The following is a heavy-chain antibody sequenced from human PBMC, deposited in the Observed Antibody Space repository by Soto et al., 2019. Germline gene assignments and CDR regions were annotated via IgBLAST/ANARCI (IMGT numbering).Heavy chain of an antibody. J-gene: IGHJ1*01. V-gene: IGHV4-34*01. Sequence: QVQLQQWGAGLLKPSETLSLSCAVYGGYFNDNYYTWFRQPPGKGLEWIGEISRSGTTKYIPSLKSRASISIDASTTHVYLKVTSVTAGETAVYYCAPSPWFGTQVERRGQGTLVTFS. CDR3: APSPWFGTQVER. CDR2: ISRSGTT. CDR1: GGYFNDNY. D-gene: IGHD3-10*01.